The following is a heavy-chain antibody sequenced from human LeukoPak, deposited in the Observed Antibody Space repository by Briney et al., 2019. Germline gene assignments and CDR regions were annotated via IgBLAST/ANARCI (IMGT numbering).Heavy chain of an antibody. J-gene: IGHJ5*02. CDR2: IIPIFGTA. Sequence: SVKVSCKASGYTFTNHYMHWVRQAPGQGLEWMGGIIPIFGTANYAQKFQGRVTITADESTSTAYMELSRLRSEDTAVYYCAISPQYCSTITCYHWFDPWGQGTLVTVSS. V-gene: IGHV1-69*13. CDR1: GYTFTNHY. D-gene: IGHD2-2*01. CDR3: AISPQYCSTITCYHWFDP.